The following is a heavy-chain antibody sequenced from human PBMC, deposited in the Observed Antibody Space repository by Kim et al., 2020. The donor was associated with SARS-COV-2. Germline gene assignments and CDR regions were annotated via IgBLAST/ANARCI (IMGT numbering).Heavy chain of an antibody. CDR2: INAGNGNT. Sequence: ASVKVSCKASGYTFTSYAMHWVRQAPGQRLEWMGWINAGNGNTKYSQKFQGRVTITRDTSASTAYMELSSLRSEDTAVYYCARCRRLANGSGSYYCPLNYWGQGTLVTVSS. CDR1: GYTFTSYA. CDR3: ARCRRLANGSGSYYCPLNY. V-gene: IGHV1-3*01. D-gene: IGHD3-10*01. J-gene: IGHJ4*02.